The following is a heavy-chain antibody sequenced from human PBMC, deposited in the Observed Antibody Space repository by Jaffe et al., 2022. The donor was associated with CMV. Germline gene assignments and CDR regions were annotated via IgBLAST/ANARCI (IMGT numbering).Heavy chain of an antibody. Sequence: QVQLVQSGAEVKKPGASVKVSCKASGYTFTSYAMHWVRQAPGQRLEWMGWINAGNGNTKYSQKFQGRVTITRDTSASTAYMELSSLRSEDTAVYYCAREPIRYFDWLPLDYWGQGTLVTVSS. CDR3: AREPIRYFDWLPLDY. CDR1: GYTFTSYA. D-gene: IGHD3-9*01. J-gene: IGHJ4*02. V-gene: IGHV1-3*01. CDR2: INAGNGNT.